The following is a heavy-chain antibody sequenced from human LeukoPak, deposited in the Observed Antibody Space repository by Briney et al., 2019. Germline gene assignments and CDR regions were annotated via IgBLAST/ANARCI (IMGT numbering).Heavy chain of an antibody. Sequence: KPSETLSLTCAVYGGSFSGYYWSWNRQPPGKGLEWIGEINHSGSTNYNPSLKSRVTISVDTSKNQFSLKLSSVTAADTAVYYCARVGLRVTGTTHLSYRYKWFDPWGQGTLVTVSS. V-gene: IGHV4-34*01. D-gene: IGHD1-7*01. CDR2: INHSGST. CDR1: GGSFSGYY. CDR3: ARVGLRVTGTTHLSYRYKWFDP. J-gene: IGHJ5*02.